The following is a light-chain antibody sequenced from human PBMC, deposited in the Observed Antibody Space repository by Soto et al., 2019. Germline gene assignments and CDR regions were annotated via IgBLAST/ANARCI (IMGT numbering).Light chain of an antibody. CDR2: DAS. CDR3: QQYGDSTRT. Sequence: EVVLTQSPDTLSLSPGERSILSCRAVHNFGSTYLAWYQQKPGQAPRLLISDASRRAPGIPDRFSGTGSRADFTLTISRLEPEDFAVYYCQQYGDSTRTFGQGTRLEIK. J-gene: IGKJ5*01. V-gene: IGKV3-20*01. CDR1: HNFGSTY.